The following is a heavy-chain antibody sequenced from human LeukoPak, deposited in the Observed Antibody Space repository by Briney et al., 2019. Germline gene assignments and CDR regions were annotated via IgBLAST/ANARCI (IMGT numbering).Heavy chain of an antibody. J-gene: IGHJ6*03. Sequence: ASVKVSCKASGYTFNNYGISWVRQAPGQGLEWMGWVTSYNGDTNYAQKFQGRVTMTTDTSTSTAYMELRSLRSDDTAVYYCARGYCSSTSCHNDYYYYMDVWGKGTTVTISS. CDR3: ARGYCSSTSCHNDYYYYMDV. CDR2: VTSYNGDT. V-gene: IGHV1-18*01. CDR1: GYTFNNYG. D-gene: IGHD2-2*02.